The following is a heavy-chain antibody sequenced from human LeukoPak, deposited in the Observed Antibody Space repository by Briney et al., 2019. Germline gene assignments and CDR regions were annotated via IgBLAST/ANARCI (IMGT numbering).Heavy chain of an antibody. CDR1: GGSISSSNW. D-gene: IGHD3-22*01. J-gene: IGHJ4*02. CDR3: ASYSYYYDSSGYFDY. V-gene: IGHV4-4*02. CDR2: IYHSGST. Sequence: TLSLTCAVSGGSISSSNWWSWVRQPPGKGLEWIGEIYHSGSTNYNPSLKSRVTISVDKSKNQFSLKLSSVTAADTAVYYCASYSYYYDSSGYFDYWGQGTLVTVSS.